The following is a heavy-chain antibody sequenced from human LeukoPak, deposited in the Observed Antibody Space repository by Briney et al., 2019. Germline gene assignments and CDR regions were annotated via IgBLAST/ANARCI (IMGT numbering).Heavy chain of an antibody. J-gene: IGHJ3*02. CDR3: ARGGAEAYYYDSSGYYPDAFDI. D-gene: IGHD3-22*01. CDR1: GGSISSSSYC. V-gene: IGHV4-39*07. Sequence: SETLSLTCTVSGGSISSSSYCWGWIRQPPGKGLEWIGTIYYSGSTYYNPSLKSRVTISVDTSKNQFSLRLSSVTAADTAVYYCARGGAEAYYYDSSGYYPDAFDIWGQGTMVTVSS. CDR2: IYYSGST.